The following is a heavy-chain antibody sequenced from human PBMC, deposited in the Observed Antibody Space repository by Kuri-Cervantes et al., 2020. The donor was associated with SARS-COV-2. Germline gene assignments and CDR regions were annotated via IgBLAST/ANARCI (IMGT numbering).Heavy chain of an antibody. CDR1: GGTFSSYA. V-gene: IGHV1-8*03. Sequence: ASVKVSCKASGGTFSSYAISWVRQATGQGLEWMGWMNPNSGNTGYAQKFQGRVTITRNTSISTAYMELSSLRSEDTAVYYCATAGTTAMALFDYWGQGTLVTVSS. CDR3: ATAGTTAMALFDY. CDR2: MNPNSGNT. D-gene: IGHD5-18*01. J-gene: IGHJ4*02.